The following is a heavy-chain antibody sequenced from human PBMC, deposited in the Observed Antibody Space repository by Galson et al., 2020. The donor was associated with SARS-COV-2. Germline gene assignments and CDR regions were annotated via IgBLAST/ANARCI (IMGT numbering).Heavy chain of an antibody. CDR1: GFTFSSYA. CDR3: ASGGGLANCGYYYYMDV. J-gene: IGHJ6*03. Sequence: GGSLRLSCAASGFTFSSYAMHWVRQAPGKGLEWVAVISYDGSNKYYADSVKGRFTISRDNSKNTLYLQMNSLRAEDTAVYYCASGGGLANCGYYYYMDVWGKGTTVTGSS. V-gene: IGHV3-30*01. D-gene: IGHD7-27*01. CDR2: ISYDGSNK.